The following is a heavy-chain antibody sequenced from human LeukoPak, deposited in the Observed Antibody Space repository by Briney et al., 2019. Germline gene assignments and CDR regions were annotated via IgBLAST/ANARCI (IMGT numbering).Heavy chain of an antibody. Sequence: GGSLRPSCAASGFTFSSYAMSWVRQAPGKGLEWVSAISGSGGSTYYADSVKGRFTISRDNSKNTLYLQMNSLRAEDTAVYYCAKRLRGYSYGGYYFDYWGQGTLVTVSS. J-gene: IGHJ4*02. CDR1: GFTFSSYA. D-gene: IGHD5-18*01. V-gene: IGHV3-23*01. CDR3: AKRLRGYSYGGYYFDY. CDR2: ISGSGGST.